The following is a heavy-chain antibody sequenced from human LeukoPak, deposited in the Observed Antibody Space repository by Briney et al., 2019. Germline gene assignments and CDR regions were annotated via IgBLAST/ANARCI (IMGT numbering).Heavy chain of an antibody. Sequence: SETLSLTCTVSGGSISSGGYYWGWIRQPPGKGLEWIGSIYYSGSTYYNPSLKSRVTISVDTSKNQFSLKLSSVTAADTAVYYCARAAAIAARLGNWFDPWGQGTLVTVSS. J-gene: IGHJ5*02. D-gene: IGHD6-6*01. CDR2: IYYSGST. V-gene: IGHV4-39*07. CDR1: GGSISSGGYY. CDR3: ARAAAIAARLGNWFDP.